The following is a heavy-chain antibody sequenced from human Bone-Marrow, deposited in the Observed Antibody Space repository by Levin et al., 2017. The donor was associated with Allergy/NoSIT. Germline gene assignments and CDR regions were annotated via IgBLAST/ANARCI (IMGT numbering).Heavy chain of an antibody. D-gene: IGHD3-10*01. CDR2: IYHSGST. J-gene: IGHJ4*02. CDR1: GYSIRSGYY. V-gene: IGHV4-38-2*02. Sequence: RSQTLSLTCAVSGYSIRSGYYWGWIRQPPGKGLEWIGSIYHSGSTYYNPSLKSRVTISVDTSKNQFSLKLSSVTAADTAVYYCARDRYYYGSGSYPYFDYWGQGTLVTVSS. CDR3: ARDRYYYGSGSYPYFDY.